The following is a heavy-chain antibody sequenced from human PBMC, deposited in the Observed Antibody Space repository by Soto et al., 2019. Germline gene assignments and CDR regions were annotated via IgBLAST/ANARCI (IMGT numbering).Heavy chain of an antibody. Sequence: QVQLVESGGGVVQPGRSLRLSCAASGFTFSSYAMHWVRQAPGKGLEWVAVISYDGSNKYYADSVKGRFTISRDNSKNTLYLQMNSLRAEDTAVYYCARDVNSYYYDSSGYCDYWGQGTLVTVSS. V-gene: IGHV3-30-3*01. CDR3: ARDVNSYYYDSSGYCDY. D-gene: IGHD3-22*01. CDR2: ISYDGSNK. J-gene: IGHJ4*02. CDR1: GFTFSSYA.